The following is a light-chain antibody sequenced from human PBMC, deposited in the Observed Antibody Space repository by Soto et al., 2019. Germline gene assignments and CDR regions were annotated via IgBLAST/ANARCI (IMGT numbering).Light chain of an antibody. CDR1: ESLSTC. Sequence: EIVLTQSPGTLSVSPGERVTLSCRASESLSTCLAWYQQKPGQAPRLLIYGASTKATGIPARFSGSGSATDFTLTISSLQSEDSALYYCQSYNDWPFAFGQGTKLEI. V-gene: IGKV3-15*01. CDR2: GAS. CDR3: QSYNDWPFA. J-gene: IGKJ2*01.